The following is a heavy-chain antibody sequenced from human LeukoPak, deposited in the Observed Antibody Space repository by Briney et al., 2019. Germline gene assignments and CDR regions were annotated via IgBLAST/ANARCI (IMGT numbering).Heavy chain of an antibody. CDR3: ARENSGYGGY. Sequence: SDTLSLTCAVSGYSISSSSWWGWIRQPPGRGLEWIAYIYHSGTTYYNPSLQSRVTMSVDTSKNQFSLKLSSVTAADTAVYYCARENSGYGGYWGQGTLVTVSS. J-gene: IGHJ4*02. V-gene: IGHV4-28*03. D-gene: IGHD5-12*01. CDR2: IYHSGTT. CDR1: GYSISSSSW.